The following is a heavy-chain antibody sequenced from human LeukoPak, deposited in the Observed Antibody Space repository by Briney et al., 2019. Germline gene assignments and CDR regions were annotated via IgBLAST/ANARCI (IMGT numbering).Heavy chain of an antibody. J-gene: IGHJ4*02. Sequence: SQTLSLTCAISGDSVSSNNGAWNWIRQSPSRGLEWLGRTYYRSRWYDDYAGSMKGRVSISPDTSKNQFSLYLNSVTPEDTAVYYCARDLGNSGWYTFDYWGQGTLVTVSS. CDR2: TYYRSRWYD. D-gene: IGHD6-19*01. CDR1: GDSVSSNNGA. CDR3: ARDLGNSGWYTFDY. V-gene: IGHV6-1*01.